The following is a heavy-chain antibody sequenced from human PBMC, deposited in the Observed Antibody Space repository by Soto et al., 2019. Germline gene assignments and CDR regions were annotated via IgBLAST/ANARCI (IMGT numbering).Heavy chain of an antibody. J-gene: IGHJ4*02. V-gene: IGHV3-30*18. CDR1: GFTFSDYA. D-gene: IGHD6-19*01. CDR3: AKGGRQWLVTSDFNY. Sequence: SGFTFSDYAMHWVRQAPGKGLEWVAVVSHDGRNTHYADSVKGRFTISRDSSKNTVSLEMTSLRAEHTAVYYCAKGGRQWLVTSDFNYWGQGALVTVS. CDR2: VSHDGRNT.